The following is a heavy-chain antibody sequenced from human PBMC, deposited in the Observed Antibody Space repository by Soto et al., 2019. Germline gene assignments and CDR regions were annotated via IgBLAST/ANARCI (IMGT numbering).Heavy chain of an antibody. CDR2: IYYSGPS. D-gene: IGHD1-26*01. Sequence: QVQLQESGPGLVKPSQTLSLTCTVSGGSIRSGGYYWTWIRQHPGKGLEWIGYIYYSGPSYYNPSLKDRITISLDTSKNQFSLPLRSVTGADTAVYYCAGVPRASYIIDYWGPGTLVTVSS. CDR3: AGVPRASYIIDY. V-gene: IGHV4-31*03. CDR1: GGSIRSGGYY. J-gene: IGHJ4*02.